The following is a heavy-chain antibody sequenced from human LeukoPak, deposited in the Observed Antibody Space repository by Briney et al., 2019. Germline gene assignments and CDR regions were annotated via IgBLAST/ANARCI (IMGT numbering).Heavy chain of an antibody. Sequence: GGSLRLPCAPSGHTFSSCSMNWAPRAPGKGLEWVSSISSSSRYILYADSVKGRLTLYRDNDKNSLYLQMNSLRAEDTAVYYCARDRGYGDDEFDYWGQGTLVTVSS. CDR2: ISSSSRYI. V-gene: IGHV3-21*01. CDR3: ARDRGYGDDEFDY. J-gene: IGHJ4*02. D-gene: IGHD4-17*01. CDR1: GHTFSSCS.